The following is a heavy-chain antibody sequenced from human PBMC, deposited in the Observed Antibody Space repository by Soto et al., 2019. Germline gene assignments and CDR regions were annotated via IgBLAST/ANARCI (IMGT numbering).Heavy chain of an antibody. CDR2: ISSTTHYI. V-gene: IGHV3-21*06. CDR3: ARESEDLTSNFDY. CDR1: GFTFTRYS. Sequence: GGSLRLSCAASGFTFTRYSMNWVRQAPGKGLEWVSSISSTTHYIYYADSMRGRFTISRDNAENAVYLEMNSLRAEDTAVYYCARESEDLTSNFDYWGQGTLVTAPQ. J-gene: IGHJ4*02.